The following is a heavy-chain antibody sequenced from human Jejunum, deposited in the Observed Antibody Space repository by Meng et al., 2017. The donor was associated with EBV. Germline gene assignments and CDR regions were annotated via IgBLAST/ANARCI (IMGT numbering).Heavy chain of an antibody. D-gene: IGHD5-18*01. CDR2: ITHDGTYK. CDR3: ARGNGYSFKV. J-gene: IGHJ4*02. Sequence: QGRLGEFGGGVGQPCGSLRLYCAASGFTFSDYGMYWVRQAPGKGLEWLAVITHDGTYKYYGDSVKGRFTISRDNSKNTLYVQMKSLSAEDTAVYYCARGNGYSFKVWGQGTLVTVSS. V-gene: IGHV3-30*03. CDR1: GFTFSDYG.